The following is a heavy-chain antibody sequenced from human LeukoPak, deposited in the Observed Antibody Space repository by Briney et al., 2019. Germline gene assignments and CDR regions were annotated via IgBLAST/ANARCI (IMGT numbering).Heavy chain of an antibody. J-gene: IGHJ3*02. D-gene: IGHD5-12*01. V-gene: IGHV1-69*05. CDR1: GGTFSSYA. CDR2: IIPIFGTA. Sequence: GASVKVSCKASGGTFSSYAISWVRQAPGQGLEWMGGIIPIFGTANYAQKLQGRVTITTDESTSTAYMELSSLRSEDTAVYYCARDQKKPNSGYLGRYDAFDIWGQGTMVTVSS. CDR3: ARDQKKPNSGYLGRYDAFDI.